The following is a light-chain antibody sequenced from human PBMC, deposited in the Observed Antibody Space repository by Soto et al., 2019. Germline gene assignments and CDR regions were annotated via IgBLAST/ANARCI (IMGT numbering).Light chain of an antibody. CDR1: QTVNSN. J-gene: IGKJ3*01. CDR2: GAS. Sequence: EIVMTQSPATLSVSPGERATLSCRASQTVNSNLAWYQKKPGQAPRLLIYGASTRAPGIPARFSGSGSGTEFTLTISSLQSEDFVVYYCQQYGSSPLVTFGPGTKVDIK. CDR3: QQYGSSPLVT. V-gene: IGKV3D-15*02.